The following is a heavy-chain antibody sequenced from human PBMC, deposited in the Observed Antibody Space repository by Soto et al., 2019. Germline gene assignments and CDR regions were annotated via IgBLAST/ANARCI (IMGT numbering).Heavy chain of an antibody. Sequence: PSETLSLTCTVSGDSITSTTYYCGWIRQPPGKGLEWIASIYYTGRAFYTPSLKSRVTISVDTSKNHVSLELRSVTAADTAVYYCARHKYSTSGFDYWGQGALVTVSS. D-gene: IGHD5-18*01. CDR3: ARHKYSTSGFDY. CDR1: GDSITSTTYY. CDR2: IYYTGRA. J-gene: IGHJ4*02. V-gene: IGHV4-39*01.